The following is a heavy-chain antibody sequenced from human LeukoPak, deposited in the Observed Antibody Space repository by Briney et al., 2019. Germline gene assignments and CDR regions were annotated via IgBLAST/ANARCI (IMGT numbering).Heavy chain of an antibody. Sequence: SSETLSLTCTVSGGSISSYYWSWIRQPPGKGLEWIGYIYYSGSTNYNPSLKSRVTISVDTSKNQFSLKLSSVTAADTAVYYCARAEPFVHAFDIWGQGTMVTVSS. CDR2: IYYSGST. V-gene: IGHV4-59*01. CDR3: ARAEPFVHAFDI. J-gene: IGHJ3*02. D-gene: IGHD1-14*01. CDR1: GGSISSYY.